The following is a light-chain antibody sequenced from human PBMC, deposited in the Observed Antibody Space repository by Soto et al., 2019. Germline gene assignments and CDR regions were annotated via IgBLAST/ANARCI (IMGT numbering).Light chain of an antibody. CDR1: TIGSES. V-gene: IGLV3-21*02. J-gene: IGLJ1*01. CDR2: DDT. CDR3: QVWDGSRDHCV. Sequence: SYELTQPPSVSVAPGQTARISCGGDTIGSESVHWYQQKPGQAPVLVVYDDTDRPSGIPERFSGSPSGTTATLTISRVEAGDEADYYCQVWDGSRDHCVFGTGTKLTVL.